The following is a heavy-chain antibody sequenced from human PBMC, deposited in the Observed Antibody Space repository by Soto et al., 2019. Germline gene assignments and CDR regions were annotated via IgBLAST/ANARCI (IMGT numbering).Heavy chain of an antibody. J-gene: IGHJ6*02. V-gene: IGHV1-69*08. D-gene: IGHD2-15*01. CDR1: GGTFSSYT. CDR3: ARDGKVAVVTTALYYYYDGMDA. Sequence: QVQLVQSGAEVKKPGSSVKVSCKSSGGTFSSYTISWVRQAPGQGLEWMGRIIPILGVTNYAQKFQGRVTITADTHTSTSYVDLSSLSSEDTAVYYCARDGKVAVVTTALYYYYDGMDAWGQGTTVTVSS. CDR2: IIPILGVT.